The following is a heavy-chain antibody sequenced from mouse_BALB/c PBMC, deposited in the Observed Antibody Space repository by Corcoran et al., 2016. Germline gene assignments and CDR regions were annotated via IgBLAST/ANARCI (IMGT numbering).Heavy chain of an antibody. J-gene: IGHJ3*01. V-gene: IGHV1-18*01. CDR3: ARGNELGRFAY. CDR2: FNPNNGGT. CDR1: GYTFTDYN. Sequence: EVLLQQSGPELVKPGASVKIPCKASGYTFTDYNMDWLKQSHGKSLEWIGDFNPNNGGTIYNQKFKGKATLTVDKSSSTAYMEHRSLTSEDTAVYYCARGNELGRFAYWGQGTLVTVSA. D-gene: IGHD4-1*01.